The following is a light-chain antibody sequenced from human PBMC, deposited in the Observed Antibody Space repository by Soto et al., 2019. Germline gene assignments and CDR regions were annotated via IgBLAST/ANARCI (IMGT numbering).Light chain of an antibody. V-gene: IGLV2-14*03. CDR2: EVR. CDR3: SSFTSKSTLI. CDR1: MRDIGAYNL. Sequence: QAVLTQPASVSGSPGQSITISCAGTMRDIGAYNLVSWYQQHPGKAPQLIIYEVRNRPSGISFRFSGSKSGNTASLTISGLQAEDEADYYCSSFTSKSTLIFGGGTKLTVL. J-gene: IGLJ2*01.